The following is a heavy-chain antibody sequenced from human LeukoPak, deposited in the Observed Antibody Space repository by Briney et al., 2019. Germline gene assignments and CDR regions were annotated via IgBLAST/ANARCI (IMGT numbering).Heavy chain of an antibody. Sequence: SGTLSLTCAVSGGSFSGYYWSWIRQPPGKGLEWIGEINQSGSANYNPSLRSRVTISVDTPKNQFSLKLSSVTAADTAVYYGARCGRYFVLMVYARSSWFDPWGQGTLVTVSS. V-gene: IGHV4-34*01. CDR2: INQSGSA. J-gene: IGHJ5*02. CDR1: GGSFSGYY. D-gene: IGHD2-8*01. CDR3: ARCGRYFVLMVYARSSWFDP.